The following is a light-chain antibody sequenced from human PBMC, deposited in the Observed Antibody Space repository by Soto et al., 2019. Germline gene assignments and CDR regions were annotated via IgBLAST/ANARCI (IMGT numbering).Light chain of an antibody. Sequence: DIQMTQSPSTLSASVGDRVTITCRASQSISSWLAWYQQKPGKAPKLLIYDAFNLESGVPSRFSGSGSGTEFTLTISSLQPDDFATYYCQQYDTYSTFGQGTKVDIK. CDR3: QQYDTYST. CDR2: DAF. J-gene: IGKJ1*01. CDR1: QSISSW. V-gene: IGKV1-5*01.